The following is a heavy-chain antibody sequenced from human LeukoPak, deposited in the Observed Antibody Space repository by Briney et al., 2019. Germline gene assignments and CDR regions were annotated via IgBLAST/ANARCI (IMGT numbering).Heavy chain of an antibody. V-gene: IGHV1-69*04. CDR2: IIPIFGIA. CDR3: ARDEIVVVTATWDAFDI. D-gene: IGHD2-21*02. Sequence: ASVKVSCMAPGGTFSSYAISWVRQAPGQGLEWMGRIIPIFGIANYAQKFQGRVTITADKSTSTAYMELSSLRSEDTAVYYCARDEIVVVTATWDAFDIWGQGTMVTVSS. J-gene: IGHJ3*02. CDR1: GGTFSSYA.